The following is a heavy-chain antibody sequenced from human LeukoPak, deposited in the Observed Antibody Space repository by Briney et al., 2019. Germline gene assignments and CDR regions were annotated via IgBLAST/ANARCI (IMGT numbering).Heavy chain of an antibody. Sequence: GSVKVSCKASGYTFTGYYMHWVRQAPGQGREWMGWINPNSGGTNYAQKFQGRVTMTRDTSISTAYMELSRLRSDDTAVYYCASEGGYFIWFGPTHDAFDIWGQGTMVTVSS. J-gene: IGHJ3*02. CDR3: ASEGGYFIWFGPTHDAFDI. D-gene: IGHD3-10*01. V-gene: IGHV1-2*02. CDR2: INPNSGGT. CDR1: GYTFTGYY.